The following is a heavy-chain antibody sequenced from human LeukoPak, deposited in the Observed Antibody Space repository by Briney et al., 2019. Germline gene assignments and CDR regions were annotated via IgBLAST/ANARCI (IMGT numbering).Heavy chain of an antibody. Sequence: SVKVSCKASGGTFSSYAISWVRQAPGQGLEWMGGIIPIFGTANYAQKFQGRVTITADESTSTAYMELSSLRSEDTAVYYCARGETLRFLDYYYYYMDVWGKGTTVTVSS. V-gene: IGHV1-69*13. CDR2: IIPIFGTA. CDR1: GGTFSSYA. CDR3: ARGETLRFLDYYYYYMDV. J-gene: IGHJ6*03. D-gene: IGHD3-3*01.